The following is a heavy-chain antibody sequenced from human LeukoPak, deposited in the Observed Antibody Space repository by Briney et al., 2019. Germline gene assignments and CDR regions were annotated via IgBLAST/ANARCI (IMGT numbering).Heavy chain of an antibody. J-gene: IGHJ4*02. CDR3: ANEEPLYDYVWGSYLDY. CDR2: ISGSGGST. V-gene: IGHV3-23*01. CDR1: GFTFSSYA. Sequence: GGSLRLSCAASGFTFSSYAMSWVRQAPGKGLEWVSAISGSGGSTYCADSVKGRFTISRDNSKNTLYLQMNSLRAEDTAVYYCANEEPLYDYVWGSYLDYWGQGTLVTVSS. D-gene: IGHD3-16*01.